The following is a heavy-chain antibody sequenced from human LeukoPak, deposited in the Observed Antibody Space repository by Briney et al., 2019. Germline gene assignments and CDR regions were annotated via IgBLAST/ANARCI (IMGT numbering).Heavy chain of an antibody. CDR3: ARESTSDAFDI. CDR2: ISSSDSTI. CDR1: GFTSNSYE. Sequence: PGGSLRLSCAASGFTSNSYEMNWVRQAPGKGLEWVSYISSSDSTIYEDSVKGRFTISRDNAKNSLYLQMNSLRAEDTAVYYCARESTSDAFDIWGQGTMVTVSS. V-gene: IGHV3-48*03. D-gene: IGHD2-2*01. J-gene: IGHJ3*02.